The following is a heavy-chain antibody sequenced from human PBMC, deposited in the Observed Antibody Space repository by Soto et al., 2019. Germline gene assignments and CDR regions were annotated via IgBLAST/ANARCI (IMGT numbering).Heavy chain of an antibody. J-gene: IGHJ6*02. V-gene: IGHV3-53*04. CDR3: ARGEGGGYYYYGMDV. CDR2: IYSGGST. CDR1: GFTVSSNY. Sequence: HPGGSLRLSCAASGFTVSSNYMSWVRQAPGKGLEWVSVIYSGGSTYYADSVKGRFTISRHNSKNTLYLQMNSLRAEDTAVYYWARGEGGGYYYYGMDVGGQGTRVTVS. D-gene: IGHD3-16*01.